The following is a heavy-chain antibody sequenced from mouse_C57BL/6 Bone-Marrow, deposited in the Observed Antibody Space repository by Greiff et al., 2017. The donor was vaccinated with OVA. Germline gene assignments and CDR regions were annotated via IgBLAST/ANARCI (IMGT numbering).Heavy chain of an antibody. J-gene: IGHJ1*03. V-gene: IGHV1-64*01. Sequence: VQLQQSGAELVKPGASVKLSCKASGYTFTSYWMHWVKQRPGQGLEWIGMIHPNSGSTNYNEKFKSKATLTVDKSSSTAYMQLSSLTSEDSAVYYCARNSYYSNYGWYFDVWGTGTTVTVSS. CDR1: GYTFTSYW. D-gene: IGHD2-5*01. CDR3: ARNSYYSNYGWYFDV. CDR2: IHPNSGST.